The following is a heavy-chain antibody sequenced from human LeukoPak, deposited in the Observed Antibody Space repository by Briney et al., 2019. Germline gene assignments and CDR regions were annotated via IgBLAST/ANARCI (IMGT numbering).Heavy chain of an antibody. CDR1: GFTFSSYW. J-gene: IGHJ6*03. CDR2: ISGSGGST. Sequence: GGSLRLSCVASGFTFSSYWMHWVRQDPRKGLEWVSAISGSGGSTYYADSVKGRFTISRDNSKNTLYLQMNSLRAEDTAVYYCAKGTVGYNRNYYYYMDVWGKGTTVTVSS. CDR3: AKGTVGYNRNYYYYMDV. D-gene: IGHD5-24*01. V-gene: IGHV3-23*01.